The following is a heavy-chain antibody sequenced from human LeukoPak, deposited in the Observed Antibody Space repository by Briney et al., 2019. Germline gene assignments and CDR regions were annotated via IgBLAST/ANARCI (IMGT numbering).Heavy chain of an antibody. Sequence: GGSLRLSCAASGFTFSSYGMHWVRQAPGKGLEWVAVISYDGSNKYYADSVKGRFTISRDNAKNSLYLQMNSLRDEDTAVYYCARAPTYYYDSSGYYGWWGQGTLVTVSS. CDR1: GFTFSSYG. CDR3: ARAPTYYYDSSGYYGW. D-gene: IGHD3-22*01. V-gene: IGHV3-30*03. J-gene: IGHJ4*02. CDR2: ISYDGSNK.